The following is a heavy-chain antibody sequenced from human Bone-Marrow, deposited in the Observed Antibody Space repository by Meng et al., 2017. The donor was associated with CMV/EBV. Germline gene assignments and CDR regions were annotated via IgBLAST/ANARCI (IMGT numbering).Heavy chain of an antibody. CDR3: AKDITIFGVVPYYYYGMYV. Sequence: GGSLRLSCAASGFTFSSYAMHWVRQAPGKGLEWVAVISYDGSNKYYADSVKGRFTISRDNSKNTLYLQMNGLRTEDTAVYYCAKDITIFGVVPYYYYGMYVWGQGTTVTVSS. CDR1: GFTFSSYA. V-gene: IGHV3-30*04. CDR2: ISYDGSNK. J-gene: IGHJ6*02. D-gene: IGHD3-3*01.